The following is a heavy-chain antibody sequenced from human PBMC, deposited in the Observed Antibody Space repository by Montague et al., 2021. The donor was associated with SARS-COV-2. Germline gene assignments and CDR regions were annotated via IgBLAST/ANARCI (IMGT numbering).Heavy chain of an antibody. CDR3: AKGGYSPLTIFGVVRSHYYFDY. CDR2: IYSGGSST. CDR1: GFTFSSYA. V-gene: IGHV3-23*03. Sequence: SLRLSCAASGFTFSSYAMSWVRQAPGKGLEWVSVIYSGGSSTYYSDSVKGLFTISRDNSKNTLYLQMNSLRAEDTAVYYCAKGGYSPLTIFGVVRSHYYFDYGGQGTLVTVSS. J-gene: IGHJ4*02. D-gene: IGHD3-3*01.